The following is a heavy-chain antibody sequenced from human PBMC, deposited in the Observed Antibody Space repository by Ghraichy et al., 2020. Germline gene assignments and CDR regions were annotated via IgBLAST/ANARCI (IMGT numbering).Heavy chain of an antibody. CDR3: ASVAYAAVARDFDY. J-gene: IGHJ4*02. V-gene: IGHV1-69*02. Sequence: SVKVSCKASGGTFDSYTINWVRQAPGQGLEWMGSLNLIHNRVEYAQEFQGRVTLSVEKTTTTAHMELSSLRSEDTAIYYCASVAYAAVARDFDYWGQGTLVSVSS. CDR1: GGTFDSYT. CDR2: LNLIHNRV. D-gene: IGHD6-19*01.